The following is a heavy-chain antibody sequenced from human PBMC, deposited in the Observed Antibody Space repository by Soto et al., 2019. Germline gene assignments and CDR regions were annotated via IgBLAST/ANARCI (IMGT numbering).Heavy chain of an antibody. CDR1: GGTFSSYT. J-gene: IGHJ5*02. CDR3: ASPLGPDNWFDP. D-gene: IGHD7-27*01. Sequence: QVQLVQSGAEVKKPGSSVKVSCKASGGTFSSYTISWVRQAPGQGLEWMGRIIPILGIANYAQKFQGRVRITANKSTSTAYMELSSLRSEDTAVYYCASPLGPDNWFDPWGQGTLVTVSS. CDR2: IIPILGIA. V-gene: IGHV1-69*02.